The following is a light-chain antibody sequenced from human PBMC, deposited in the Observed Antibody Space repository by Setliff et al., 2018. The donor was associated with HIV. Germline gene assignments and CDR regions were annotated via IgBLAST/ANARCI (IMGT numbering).Light chain of an antibody. Sequence: QSALAQPASVSGSPGQSITISCAGTGSAVGGYNYVSWYQQHPGKAPKLMIYDVSNRPSGVSNRFSGSKSGHTASLTISVLQAEDEADYYCSSYTSSNTGVFGTGTKVTVL. J-gene: IGLJ1*01. V-gene: IGLV2-14*03. CDR1: GSAVGGYNY. CDR3: SSYTSSNTGV. CDR2: DVS.